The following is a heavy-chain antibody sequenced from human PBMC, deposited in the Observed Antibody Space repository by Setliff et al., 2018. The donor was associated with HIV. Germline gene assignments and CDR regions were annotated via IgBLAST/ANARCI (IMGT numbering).Heavy chain of an antibody. CDR2: INPNSGGT. J-gene: IGHJ4*02. V-gene: IGHV1-2*04. CDR1: GYTFTGYY. D-gene: IGHD2-15*01. CDR3: ARAGYCSGGSCYFLTV. Sequence: ASVKVSCKASGYTFTGYYMHWVRQAPGQELEWMGWINPNSGGTNYAQKFQGWVTMTRDTSISTAYMELSRLRSDDTAVYYCARAGYCSGGSCYFLTVWGQGTLVTVSS.